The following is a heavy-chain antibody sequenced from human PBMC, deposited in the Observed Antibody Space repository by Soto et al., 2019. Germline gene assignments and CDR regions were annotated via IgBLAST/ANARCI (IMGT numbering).Heavy chain of an antibody. D-gene: IGHD3-10*01. CDR3: ARAFEGGITMVRGEDDAFDI. J-gene: IGHJ3*02. CDR1: GYTFTSYD. V-gene: IGHV1-8*01. CDR2: MNPNSGNT. Sequence: ASVKVSCKASGYTFTSYDINWVRQATGQGLEWMGWMNPNSGNTGYAQKFQGRVTMTRNTSISTAYMELSSLRSEDTAVYYCARAFEGGITMVRGEDDAFDIWGQGTMVTVSS.